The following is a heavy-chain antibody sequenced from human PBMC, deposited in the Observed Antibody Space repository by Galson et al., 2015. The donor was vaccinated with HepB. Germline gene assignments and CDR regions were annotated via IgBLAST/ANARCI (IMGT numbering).Heavy chain of an antibody. J-gene: IGHJ3*02. CDR1: GYTFTSYY. V-gene: IGHV1-46*01. CDR3: AREAGEIAVAGPDAFDI. CDR2: INPSGGST. D-gene: IGHD6-19*01. Sequence: SVKVSCKASGYTFTSYYMHWVRQAPGQGLEWMGIINPSGGSTSYAQKFQGRVTMTRDTSTSTVYMELSSLRSEDTAVYYCAREAGEIAVAGPDAFDIWGQGTMVTVSS.